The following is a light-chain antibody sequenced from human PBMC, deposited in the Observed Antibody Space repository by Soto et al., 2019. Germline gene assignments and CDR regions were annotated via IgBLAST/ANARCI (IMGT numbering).Light chain of an antibody. CDR3: PPDNNLSGN. V-gene: IGKV3-15*01. CDR2: GAS. Sequence: EIVMTQSPATLSVSPGERATLSCRASQSVSSNLAWYQQKPGQAPRLLIYGASTRATGIPARFSGSGSGTEFTPPLRRLPSGNFSSYFFPPDNNLSGNFGPGTKVDIK. CDR1: QSVSSN. J-gene: IGKJ3*01.